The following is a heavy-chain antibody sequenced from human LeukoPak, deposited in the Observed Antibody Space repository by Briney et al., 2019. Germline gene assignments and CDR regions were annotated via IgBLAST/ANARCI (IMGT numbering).Heavy chain of an antibody. CDR3: ATDPMVRGGYYFDY. V-gene: IGHV1-24*01. CDR1: GYTLTELS. J-gene: IGHJ4*02. D-gene: IGHD3-10*01. CDR2: FDPEDGET. Sequence: ASVKVSCKVSGYTLTELSMHWVRQAPGKGLEWMGGFDPEDGETIYAQKFQGRVTMTEDTSTDTAYMELSSLRSEDTAVYYCATDPMVRGGYYFDYWGQGTLVTVSS.